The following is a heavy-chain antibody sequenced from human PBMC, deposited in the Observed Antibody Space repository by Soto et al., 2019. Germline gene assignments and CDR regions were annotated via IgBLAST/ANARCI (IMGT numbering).Heavy chain of an antibody. V-gene: IGHV3-66*01. Sequence: EVQLVESGGGLVQPGGSLRLSCAASGFTVSSNYMSWVRQAPGKGLEWVSVIYSGSSTYYADSVKGRFTISRDNSKNTLYLQMNSLRAEDTAVYYCARARYGSGTDWFDPWGQGTLVTVSS. CDR1: GFTVSSNY. CDR3: ARARYGSGTDWFDP. CDR2: IYSGSST. J-gene: IGHJ5*02. D-gene: IGHD3-10*01.